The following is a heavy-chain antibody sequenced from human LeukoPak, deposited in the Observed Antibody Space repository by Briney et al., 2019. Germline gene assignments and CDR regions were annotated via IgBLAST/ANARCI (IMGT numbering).Heavy chain of an antibody. CDR1: GFSFSSYY. D-gene: IGHD6-13*01. V-gene: IGHV3-7*03. CDR2: INQDGSER. Sequence: GGSLRLSCAASGFSFSSYYMSWVRQAPGKGREWVANINQDGSERYYVDSVKGRFTISRDSAKNSLYLQMNSLRADDTAVYYCARVGSSSWYMDHWGQGTLVTVSS. CDR3: ARVGSSSWYMDH. J-gene: IGHJ4*02.